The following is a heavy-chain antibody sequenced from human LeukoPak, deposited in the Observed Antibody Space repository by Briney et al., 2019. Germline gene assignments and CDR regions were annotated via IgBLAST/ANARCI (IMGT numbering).Heavy chain of an antibody. D-gene: IGHD2-2*01. CDR1: GFTFSDYY. V-gene: IGHV3-11*04. CDR2: ISSSGSTI. Sequence: PGGSLRLSCAASGFTFSDYYMSWIHQAPGKGLEWVSYISSSGSTIYYADSVKGRFTISRDNAKNSLYLQMNSLRAEDTAVYYCARDGVWSSTSPWNWFDPWGQGTLVTVSS. CDR3: ARDGVWSSTSPWNWFDP. J-gene: IGHJ5*02.